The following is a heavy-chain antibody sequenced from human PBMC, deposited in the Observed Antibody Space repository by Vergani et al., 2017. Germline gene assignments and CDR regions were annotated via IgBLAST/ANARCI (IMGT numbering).Heavy chain of an antibody. J-gene: IGHJ2*01. D-gene: IGHD3-16*01. CDR3: VKDNDYDADGPFDL. CDR1: GFTFQAFV. V-gene: IGHV3-9*01. Sequence: EVHLEESGGGLVQPGGSLRLSCAASGFTFQAFVFHWVRQVSGRGLEWVSGIDRNYGVKNGNSFEGRFSISRDNAKKAVFLQMNNLRHEDTALYFCVKDNDYDADGPFDLWGRGTLVTVSS. CDR2: IDRNYGVK.